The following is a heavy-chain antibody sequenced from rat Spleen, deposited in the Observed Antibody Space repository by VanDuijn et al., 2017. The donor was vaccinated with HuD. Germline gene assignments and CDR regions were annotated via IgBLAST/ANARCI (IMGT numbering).Heavy chain of an antibody. CDR2: ISYDGGST. CDR1: GFTFSDYA. CDR3: ARHHYDGYYHGPVFGVMDA. J-gene: IGHJ4*01. V-gene: IGHV5-17*01. D-gene: IGHD1-12*03. Sequence: EVQLVESGGGLVQPGNSLKLSCVASGFTFSDYAMAWVRQAPKKGLEWVASISYDGGSTYYRDSVKGRFTISRDNAKSTLYLQMDSLRSEDTAIYSCARHHYDGYYHGPVFGVMDAWGQGASVTVSS.